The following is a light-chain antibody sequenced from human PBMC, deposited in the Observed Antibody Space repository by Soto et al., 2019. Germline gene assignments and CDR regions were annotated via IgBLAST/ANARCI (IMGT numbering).Light chain of an antibody. J-gene: IGLJ3*02. V-gene: IGLV2-14*03. CDR3: SSYTDTNTWV. CDR1: NSDVGAYKF. CDR2: DT. Sequence: QSALTQPASVSGSPGQSITISCTGTNSDVGAYKFVSWYQQHPGKAPKLIIYDTNRPSGISNRFSGSKSGNTASLTISGLQAEDEADYYCSSYTDTNTWVFGGGTKLTVL.